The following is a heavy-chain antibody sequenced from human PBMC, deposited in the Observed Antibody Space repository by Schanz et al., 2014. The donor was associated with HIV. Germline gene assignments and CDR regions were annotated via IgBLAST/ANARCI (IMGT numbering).Heavy chain of an antibody. CDR3: SRGAGGGDYYDSSDYPYCLDY. CDR2: VRHIGGT. J-gene: IGHJ4*02. D-gene: IGHD3-22*01. CDR1: GGSFRGYY. Sequence: QVQLQQWGAGLLKPSETLSLTCAVYGGSFRGYYWTWIRQFPGLGLEWIGGVRHIGGTNYNPSLKRRVTISVDTSKSQFSLKLSSVTAADTAVYYCSRGAGGGDYYDSSDYPYCLDYWGQGTQVTVSS. V-gene: IGHV4-34*01.